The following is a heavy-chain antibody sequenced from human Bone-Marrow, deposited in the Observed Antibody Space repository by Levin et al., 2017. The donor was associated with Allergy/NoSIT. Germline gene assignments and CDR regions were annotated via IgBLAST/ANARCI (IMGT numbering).Heavy chain of an antibody. D-gene: IGHD3-22*01. CDR1: GGSISSGGYS. CDR2: IYHSGST. J-gene: IGHJ4*02. V-gene: IGHV4-30-2*01. Sequence: PSETLSLTCAVSGGSISSGGYSWSWIRQPPGKGLEWIGYIYHSGSTYYNPSLKSRVTISVDRSKNQFSLKLSSVTAADTAVYYCARGTYYYDSSGYYRRGYFDYWGQGTLVTVSS. CDR3: ARGTYYYDSSGYYRRGYFDY.